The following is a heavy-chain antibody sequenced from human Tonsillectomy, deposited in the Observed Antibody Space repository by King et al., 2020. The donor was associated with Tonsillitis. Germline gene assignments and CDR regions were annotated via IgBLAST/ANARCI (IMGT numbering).Heavy chain of an antibody. Sequence: VQLVESGGGLVQPGGSLRLSCAASGFTFSTYWMHWVRQAPGKGLVWVSRINSDGSSATYADSVKGRFTISRDNAKNTLYLQMNSLRAEDTAVYYCARGSIVVTVDGLESRLDWFDPWGQGTLVTVSS. CDR3: ARGSIVVTVDGLESRLDWFDP. CDR2: INSDGSSA. D-gene: IGHD2-8*01. J-gene: IGHJ5*02. CDR1: GFTFSTYW. V-gene: IGHV3-74*01.